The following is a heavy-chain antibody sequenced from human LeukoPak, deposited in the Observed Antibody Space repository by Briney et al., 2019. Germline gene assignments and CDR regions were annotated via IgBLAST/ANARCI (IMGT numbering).Heavy chain of an antibody. CDR2: ISYDGSNK. CDR1: GFTFSSYA. D-gene: IGHD5-12*01. CDR3: AKALATTGEYYFDY. V-gene: IGHV3-30*04. Sequence: GGSLRLSCAASGFTFSSYAMHWVRQAPGKGLEWVAVISYDGSNKYYADSVKGRFTISRDNSKNTLYLQMNSLRAEDTAVYYCAKALATTGEYYFDYWGQGTLVTVSS. J-gene: IGHJ4*02.